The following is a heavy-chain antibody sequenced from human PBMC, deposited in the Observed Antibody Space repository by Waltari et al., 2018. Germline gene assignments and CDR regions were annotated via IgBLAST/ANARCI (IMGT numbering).Heavy chain of an antibody. CDR1: GFSLSTTGVA. V-gene: IGHV2-5*02. CDR3: AHRRKFGGIWYSFNY. Sequence: QITLKESGPTLVKPTQTLTLTCTFSGFSLSTTGVAVGWIRQPPGKALEWLALIYWDDDKHYSPALKSRLTITKYTSRNRVVLTMTSRGPVDSGTYFGAHRRKFGGIWYSFNYWGQGTLVTVSS. CDR2: IYWDDDK. D-gene: IGHD6-13*01. J-gene: IGHJ4*02.